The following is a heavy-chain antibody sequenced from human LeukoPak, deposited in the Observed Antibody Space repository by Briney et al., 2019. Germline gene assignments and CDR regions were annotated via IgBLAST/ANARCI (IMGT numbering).Heavy chain of an antibody. Sequence: SEPLSLTCTVSRGPISNYYRSWIRQPPGKGLEWVGYIYSSGSTNYNPSLKRRVPILVETSKNQFSLKLSSLTAPDTAVYLRARGYSYGPYYYYYYMDVWGKGTTVTVSS. V-gene: IGHV4-59*12. CDR1: RGPISNYY. D-gene: IGHD5-18*01. CDR3: ARGYSYGPYYYYYYMDV. CDR2: IYSSGST. J-gene: IGHJ6*03.